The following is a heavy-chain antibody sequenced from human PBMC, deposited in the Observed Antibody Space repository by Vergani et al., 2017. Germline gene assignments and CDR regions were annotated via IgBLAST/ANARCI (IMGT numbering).Heavy chain of an antibody. V-gene: IGHV1-69*01. D-gene: IGHD6-13*01. CDR1: GGTFSSYA. Sequence: QVQLVQSGAEVKKPGSSVKVSCKASGGTFSSYAISWVRQAPGQGLEWMGGIIPIFGTANYAQKFQGRVTITADESTSTAYMELSSLRSEDTAVYYCLRARGRTFRYSSSWDLDYWGQGTLVTVSS. J-gene: IGHJ4*02. CDR3: LRARGRTFRYSSSWDLDY. CDR2: IIPIFGTA.